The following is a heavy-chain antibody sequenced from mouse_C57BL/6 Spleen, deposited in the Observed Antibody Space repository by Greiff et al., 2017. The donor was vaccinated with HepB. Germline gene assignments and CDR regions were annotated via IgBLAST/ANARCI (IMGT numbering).Heavy chain of an antibody. CDR2: IYPRSGNT. D-gene: IGHD1-1*01. CDR3: ADYGSSYEGFAY. CDR1: GYTFTSYG. Sequence: VKLQESGAELARPGASVKLSCKASGYTFTSYGISWVKQRTGQGLEWIGEIYPRSGNTYYNEKFKGKATLTADKSSSTAYMELLSLTSEDSAVYFCADYGSSYEGFAYWGQGTLVTVSA. J-gene: IGHJ3*01. V-gene: IGHV1-81*01.